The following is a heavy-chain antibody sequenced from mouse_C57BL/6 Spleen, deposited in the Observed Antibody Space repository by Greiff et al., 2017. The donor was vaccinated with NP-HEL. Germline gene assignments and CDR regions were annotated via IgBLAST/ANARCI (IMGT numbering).Heavy chain of an antibody. V-gene: IGHV7-1*01. CDR2: SRNKANDYTT. CDR3: ARDGRGDYAMDY. Sequence: EVKLVESGGGLVQSGRSLRLSCATSGFTFSDFYMEWVRQAPGKGLEWIAASRNKANDYTTEYSASVKGRFIVSRDTSQSILYLQMNALRAEDTAIYYCARDGRGDYAMDYWGKGTSVTVSS. CDR1: GFTFSDFY. J-gene: IGHJ4*01.